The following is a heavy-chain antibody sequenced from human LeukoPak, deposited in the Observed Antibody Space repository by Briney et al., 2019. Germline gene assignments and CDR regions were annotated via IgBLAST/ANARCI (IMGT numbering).Heavy chain of an antibody. D-gene: IGHD6-19*01. Sequence: SATLSLTCTVSGGSISSGGYSWSWIRQPAGKGLEWIGHIHTSGSTNYNPSLKSRVTISVDTSKNQFSLELYSVTAADTAVYYCARDPHVAVAGYDYWGRGTLVTVSS. CDR3: ARDPHVAVAGYDY. CDR1: GGSISSGGYS. J-gene: IGHJ4*02. CDR2: IHTSGST. V-gene: IGHV4-61*09.